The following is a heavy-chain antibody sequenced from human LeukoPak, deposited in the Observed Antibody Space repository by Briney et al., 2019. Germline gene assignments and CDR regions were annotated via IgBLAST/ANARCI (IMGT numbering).Heavy chain of an antibody. CDR3: ARDAVVVAATYYFDY. CDR1: GFTFSTYG. D-gene: IGHD2-15*01. J-gene: IGHJ4*02. CDR2: ISYDGNTK. V-gene: IGHV3-30*03. Sequence: PGRSLRLSCAPSGFTFSTYGMHWVRQAPGKGLEWVAAISYDGNTKNYADSVKGRFTISRDNSKNTLYLQMNSLRAEDTAVYYCARDAVVVAATYYFDYWGQGTLVTVSS.